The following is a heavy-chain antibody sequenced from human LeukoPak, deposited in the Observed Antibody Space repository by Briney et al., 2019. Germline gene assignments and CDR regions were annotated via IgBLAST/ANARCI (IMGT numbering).Heavy chain of an antibody. CDR1: GFTFNSYA. V-gene: IGHV3-23*01. CDR3: ARDYAVYVGYFFFDY. Sequence: GGSLRLSCAASGFTFNSYAMNWVRQAPGKGLEWVSSISGGGETTYYADSAKGRFTISRDNSQNTLYLQMNSLRAEDTAVYYCARDYAVYVGYFFFDYWGQGTLVTVSS. CDR2: ISGGGETT. D-gene: IGHD4-17*01. J-gene: IGHJ4*02.